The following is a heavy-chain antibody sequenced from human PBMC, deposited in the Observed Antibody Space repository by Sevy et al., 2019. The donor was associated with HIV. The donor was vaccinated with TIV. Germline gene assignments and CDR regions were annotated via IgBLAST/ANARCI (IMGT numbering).Heavy chain of an antibody. V-gene: IGHV1-24*01. CDR2: FDPEDGET. CDR1: GYTLTELS. J-gene: IGHJ6*02. Sequence: ASVKVSCKVSGYTLTELSMHWVRQAPGKGLEWMGGFDPEDGETIYAQKFQGRVTMTEDTSTDTAYMELSSLRSEDTAVYYCATGYCSSTSCGRRSYYYYGMDDWGQGTTVTVSS. CDR3: ATGYCSSTSCGRRSYYYYGMDD. D-gene: IGHD2-2*01.